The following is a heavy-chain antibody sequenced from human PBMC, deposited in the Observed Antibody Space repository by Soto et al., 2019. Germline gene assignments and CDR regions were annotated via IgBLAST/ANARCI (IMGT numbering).Heavy chain of an antibody. CDR1: GCSISSSSYY. J-gene: IGHJ4*02. CDR3: ARLFSGSYYPGAYYFDY. CDR2: IYYSGST. V-gene: IGHV4-39*01. D-gene: IGHD1-26*01. Sequence: PSETLSLTCTFSGCSISSSSYYWGWIRQPPGKGLEWIGSIYYSGSTYYNPSLKSRVTISVDTSKNQFSLKLSSVTAADTAVYYCARLFSGSYYPGAYYFDYWGQGTLVTVSS.